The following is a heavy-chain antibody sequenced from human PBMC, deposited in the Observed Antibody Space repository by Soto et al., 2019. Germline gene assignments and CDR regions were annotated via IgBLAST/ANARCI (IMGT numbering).Heavy chain of an antibody. Sequence: ASVKVSCKASGYTFTSYGISWVRQAPGQRLEWMGWINAGNGNTKYSQKFQGRVTITRDTSASTAYMELSSLRSEGTAVYYCARDMLRLRFLEWSLPRAYYYYGMDVWGQGTTVTVSS. J-gene: IGHJ6*02. CDR2: INAGNGNT. CDR1: GYTFTSYG. D-gene: IGHD3-3*01. V-gene: IGHV1-3*01. CDR3: ARDMLRLRFLEWSLPRAYYYYGMDV.